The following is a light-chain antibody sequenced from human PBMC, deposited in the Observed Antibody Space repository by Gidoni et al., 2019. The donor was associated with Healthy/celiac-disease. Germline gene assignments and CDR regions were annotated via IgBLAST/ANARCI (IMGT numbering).Light chain of an antibody. CDR1: QSVSSY. Sequence: EIVLTQSPATLSLSPGERATLSCRASQSVSSYLAWYQQNPGQAPRLLIYDASNRATGIPARFSGSGSGTDFTLTISRLEPEDFAVYYCQQRSNWQLTFGGGTKVEIK. CDR3: QQRSNWQLT. CDR2: DAS. J-gene: IGKJ4*01. V-gene: IGKV3-11*01.